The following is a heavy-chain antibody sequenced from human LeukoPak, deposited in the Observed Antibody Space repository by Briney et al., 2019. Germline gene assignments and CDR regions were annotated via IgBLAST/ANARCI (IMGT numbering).Heavy chain of an antibody. CDR2: IYYSGST. CDR1: GGSISSYY. D-gene: IGHD2-15*01. CDR3: ARQDNYCSGGSCGLEAFDT. J-gene: IGHJ3*02. Sequence: PSETLSLTCTVSGGSISSYYWSWIRQPPGKGLEWIGYIYYSGSTNYNPSLKSRVTISVDTSKNQFSLKLSSVTAADTAVYYCARQDNYCSGGSCGLEAFDTWGQGTMVTVSS. V-gene: IGHV4-59*08.